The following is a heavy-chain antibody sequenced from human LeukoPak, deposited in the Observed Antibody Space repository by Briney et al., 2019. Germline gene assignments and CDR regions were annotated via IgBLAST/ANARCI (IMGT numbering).Heavy chain of an antibody. CDR2: ISSSSSYI. Sequence: GGSLRLSCAASGFTFSSYTMNWIRQAPGKGLEWVSSISSSSSYIYYADAVKGRFTISRDNAKNSLYLQMNSLRAEDTAVYYCARKGGPYYYYYYMDVWGKGTTVTVSS. CDR3: ARKGGPYYYYYYMDV. J-gene: IGHJ6*03. D-gene: IGHD3-16*01. CDR1: GFTFSSYT. V-gene: IGHV3-21*01.